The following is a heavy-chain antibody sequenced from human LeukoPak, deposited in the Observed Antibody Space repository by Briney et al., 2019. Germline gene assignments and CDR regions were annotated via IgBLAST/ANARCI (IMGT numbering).Heavy chain of an antibody. V-gene: IGHV4-4*07. Sequence: SETLSLTCTVSGGSISSYYWSWIRQPAGKGLEWIGRIYTSGSTNYNPSLKSRVTMSVDTSKNQFSLKLSSVTAADTAVYYCASGGRGHYYDSSGQEQDYFDYWGQGTLVTVSS. CDR2: IYTSGST. J-gene: IGHJ4*02. CDR1: GGSISSYY. D-gene: IGHD3-22*01. CDR3: ASGGRGHYYDSSGQEQDYFDY.